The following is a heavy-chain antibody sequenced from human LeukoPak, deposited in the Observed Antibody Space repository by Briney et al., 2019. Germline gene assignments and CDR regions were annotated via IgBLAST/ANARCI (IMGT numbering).Heavy chain of an antibody. V-gene: IGHV3-30-3*01. CDR1: GFTFSSYA. CDR3: ARDRYYYDSSGYYYPKSAFDY. J-gene: IGHJ4*02. Sequence: GGSLRLSCAASGFTFSSYAMHWVRQAPGKGLEWVAVISYDGSNKYYADSVKGRFTISRDNSKNTLYLQMNSLRAEDTAVYYCARDRYYYDSSGYYYPKSAFDYWGQGTLVTVSS. D-gene: IGHD3-22*01. CDR2: ISYDGSNK.